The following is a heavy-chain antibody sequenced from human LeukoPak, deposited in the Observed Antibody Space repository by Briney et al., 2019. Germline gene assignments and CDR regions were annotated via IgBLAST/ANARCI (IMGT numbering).Heavy chain of an antibody. D-gene: IGHD5-24*01. CDR3: ARGGMATITIQH. CDR2: IYTSGST. V-gene: IGHV4-59*10. J-gene: IGHJ1*01. Sequence: PSETLSLTCAVYGGSFSGYYWSWIRQPAGKGLEWIGRIYTSGSTNYNPSLKSRVTMSVDTSKNQFSLKLSSVTAADTAVYYCARGGMATITIQHWGQGTLVTVSS. CDR1: GGSFSGYY.